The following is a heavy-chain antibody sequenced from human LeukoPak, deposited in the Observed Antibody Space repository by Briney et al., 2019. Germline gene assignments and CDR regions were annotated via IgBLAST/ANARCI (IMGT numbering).Heavy chain of an antibody. CDR1: GGSISSGGYY. Sequence: SETLSLTCTVSGGSISSGGYYWSWIRQPPGKGLEWIGYIYHSGSTYYNPSLKSRVTISVDTSKNQFSLKLSSVTAADTAVYYCARGPLDYGDYGDAFDIWGQGTMVTVSS. D-gene: IGHD4-17*01. J-gene: IGHJ3*02. CDR2: IYHSGST. V-gene: IGHV4-30-2*01. CDR3: ARGPLDYGDYGDAFDI.